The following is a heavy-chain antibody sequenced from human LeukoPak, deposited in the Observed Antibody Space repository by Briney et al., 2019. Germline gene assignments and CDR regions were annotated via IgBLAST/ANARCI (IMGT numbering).Heavy chain of an antibody. D-gene: IGHD2-8*02. CDR1: GYTFIDYY. J-gene: IGHJ4*02. V-gene: IGHV1-2*02. CDR3: AREESGGYFDY. CDR2: INPNSGAP. Sequence: ASVKVSCKASGYTFIDYYIHWVRQAPGQGLEWMGWINPNSGAPNYAQKFRGRVTLTRDTSTTTVYMELSSLRSEDTAVYYCAREESGGYFDYWGQGTPVTVSS.